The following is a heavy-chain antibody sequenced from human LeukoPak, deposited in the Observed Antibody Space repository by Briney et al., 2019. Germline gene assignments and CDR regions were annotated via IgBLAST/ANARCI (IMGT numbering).Heavy chain of an antibody. CDR3: ARVRMGDDFNPFDY. V-gene: IGHV3-23*01. D-gene: IGHD3-16*01. CDR1: GITLSNYG. Sequence: GGSLRLSCAVSGITLSNYGMSWVRQAPGKGLEWVAGISDSGGRTKYADSVKGRFTISRDNSKNTLYLQMNSLRAEDTAVYYCARVRMGDDFNPFDYWGQGTLVTVSS. CDR2: ISDSGGRT. J-gene: IGHJ4*02.